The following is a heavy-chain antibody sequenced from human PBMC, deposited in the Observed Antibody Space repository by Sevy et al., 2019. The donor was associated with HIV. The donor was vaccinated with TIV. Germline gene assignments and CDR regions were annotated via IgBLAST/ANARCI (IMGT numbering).Heavy chain of an antibody. CDR2: IWSDGAYQ. J-gene: IGHJ4*02. Sequence: GGYLSLSCTTSGFTFSAYAMHWVRQAPGKGLEWVAIIWSDGAYQYHGDSVKGRFTISRDNSKNTLYLQMNSLRVEDTAVYYCARGGYYYDNAAYYAFDSWGQGTLVTVSS. V-gene: IGHV3-33*01. D-gene: IGHD3-22*01. CDR1: GFTFSAYA. CDR3: ARGGYYYDNAAYYAFDS.